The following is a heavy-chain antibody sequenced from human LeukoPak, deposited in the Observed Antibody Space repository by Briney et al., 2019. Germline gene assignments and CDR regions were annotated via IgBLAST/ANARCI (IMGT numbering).Heavy chain of an antibody. CDR3: ARARGTMIVVARGMDV. Sequence: KTSESLSLTCAVYGGSFSGYYWSWIRQPPGKGLEWIGEINHSGSTNYNPSLKSRVTISVDTSKNQFSLKLSSVTAADTAVYYCARARGTMIVVARGMDVWGQGTTVTVSS. CDR1: GGSFSGYY. V-gene: IGHV4-34*01. D-gene: IGHD3-22*01. J-gene: IGHJ6*02. CDR2: INHSGST.